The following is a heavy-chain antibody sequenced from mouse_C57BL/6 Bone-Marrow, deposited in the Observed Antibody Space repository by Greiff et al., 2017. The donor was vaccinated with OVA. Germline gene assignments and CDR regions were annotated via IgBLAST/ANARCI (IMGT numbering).Heavy chain of an antibody. CDR3: ASLRRYAMDY. Sequence: VKLMESGAELVKPGASVKISCKASGYAFSSYWMNWVKQRPGKGLEWIGQIYPGDGDTNYNGKFKGKATLTADKSSSTAYMQLSSLTSEDSAVYFCASLRRYAMDYWGQGTSVTVSS. D-gene: IGHD2-12*01. CDR2: IYPGDGDT. J-gene: IGHJ4*01. V-gene: IGHV1-80*01. CDR1: GYAFSSYW.